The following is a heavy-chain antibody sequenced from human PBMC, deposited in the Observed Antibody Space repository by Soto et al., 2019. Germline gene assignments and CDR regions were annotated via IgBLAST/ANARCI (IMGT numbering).Heavy chain of an antibody. CDR2: ISYDGSNK. V-gene: IGHV3-30*18. Sequence: QVQLVESGGGVVQPGRSLRLSCAASGFTFSSYGMHWVRQAPGKGLEWVAVISYDGSNKYYADSVKGRFTISRDNSKNTLYLQMNSLRAEDTAVYYCAKSPPGMVRGVIADFYYYGMDVW. CDR1: GFTFSSYG. D-gene: IGHD3-10*01. J-gene: IGHJ6*01. CDR3: AKSPPGMVRGVIADFYYYGMDV.